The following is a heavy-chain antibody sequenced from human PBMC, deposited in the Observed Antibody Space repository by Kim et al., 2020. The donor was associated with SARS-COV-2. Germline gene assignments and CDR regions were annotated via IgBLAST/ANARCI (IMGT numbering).Heavy chain of an antibody. CDR3: ANLDVRGVIINYYGMDV. D-gene: IGHD3-10*02. J-gene: IGHJ6*02. CDR1: GFTFSSYW. V-gene: IGHV3-74*01. CDR2: INSDGSST. Sequence: GGSLRLSCAASGFTFSSYWMHWVRQAPGKGLVWVSRINSDGSSTSYADSVKGRFTISRDNAKNTLYLQMNSLRAEDTAVYYCANLDVRGVIINYYGMDVWGQGTTVTVSS.